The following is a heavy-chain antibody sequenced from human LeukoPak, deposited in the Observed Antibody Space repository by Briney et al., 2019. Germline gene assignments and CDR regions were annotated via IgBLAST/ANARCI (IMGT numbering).Heavy chain of an antibody. CDR1: GGSISSRGYY. D-gene: IGHD3-22*01. J-gene: IGHJ5*02. V-gene: IGHV4-61*02. CDR2: IYTSGTT. Sequence: SQTLSLTCTVSGGSISSRGYYWSWIRQPAGKGLEWIGRIYTSGTTNYNPSLKSRLTMSVDTSKNQFSLKLSSVTAADTAMYYCAMQHSSGYYNWFDPWGQGTLVTVSS. CDR3: AMQHSSGYYNWFDP.